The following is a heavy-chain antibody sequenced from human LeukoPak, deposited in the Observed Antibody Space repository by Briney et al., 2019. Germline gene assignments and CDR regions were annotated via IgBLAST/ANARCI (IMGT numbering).Heavy chain of an antibody. CDR3: TRESTPARLGDYFDY. V-gene: IGHV1-69*13. CDR1: GGTFSSYA. J-gene: IGHJ4*02. CDR2: IIPIFGTA. Sequence: GASVKVSCKASGGTFSSYAISWVRQAPGQGLEWMGGIIPIFGTANYAQKFQGRVTITADESTSTAYMELSSLRSEDTAVYYCTRESTPARLGDYFDYWGQGTLVTVSS. D-gene: IGHD6-6*01.